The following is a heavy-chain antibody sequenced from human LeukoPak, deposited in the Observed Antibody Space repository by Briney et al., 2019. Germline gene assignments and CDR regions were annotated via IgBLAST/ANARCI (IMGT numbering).Heavy chain of an antibody. D-gene: IGHD3-10*01. CDR3: ARHYYGSGINWFDP. CDR2: IYNSGST. Sequence: PSETRSLTCTVSGDSISSRSYYWGWIRETPGKGLEWTASIYNSGSTYKNSCPKSRVTISVDTSKIQFSLNLYSVTAAYTAVYYIARHYYGSGINWFDPWGQGTLVTVSS. CDR1: GDSISSRSYY. V-gene: IGHV4-39*01. J-gene: IGHJ5*02.